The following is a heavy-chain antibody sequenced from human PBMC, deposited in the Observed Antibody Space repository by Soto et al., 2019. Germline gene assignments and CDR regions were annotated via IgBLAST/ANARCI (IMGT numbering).Heavy chain of an antibody. D-gene: IGHD5-12*01. CDR2: ISYDGSNK. Sequence: GGSMRLSCAASGFTCSSYGMHWVRQAPGKGLEWVAVISYDGSNKYYADSVKGRFTISRDNSKNTLYLQMNSLRAEDTAVYYCAKDFRDGYNYGGFDYWGQGTLVTVSS. V-gene: IGHV3-30*18. CDR1: GFTCSSYG. CDR3: AKDFRDGYNYGGFDY. J-gene: IGHJ4*02.